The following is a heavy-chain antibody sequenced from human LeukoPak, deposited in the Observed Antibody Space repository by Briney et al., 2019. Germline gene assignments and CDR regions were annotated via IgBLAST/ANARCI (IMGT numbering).Heavy chain of an antibody. CDR3: ARVFRPTGYYSNPRSGSFDF. CDR2: IFSSGST. J-gene: IGHJ4*02. CDR1: GGSVSSSQNY. V-gene: IGHV4-39*01. D-gene: IGHD3-9*01. Sequence: MSSETLSLTCVASGGSVSSSQNYWGWIRQPPGKGLEWVGTIFSSGSTYYNPSLRTRVSISVDKAKNQFSLDLGSVTAADTAVYYCARVFRPTGYYSNPRSGSFDFWGQGTLVSVSS.